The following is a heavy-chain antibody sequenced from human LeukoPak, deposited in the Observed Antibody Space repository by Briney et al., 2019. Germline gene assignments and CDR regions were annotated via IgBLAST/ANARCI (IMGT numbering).Heavy chain of an antibody. CDR2: ISYDGSNK. Sequence: SCKASGYTFTGYYMHWVRQAPGKGLEWVAVISYDGSNKYYADSVKGRFTISRDNSKNTLYLQMNSLRAEDTAVYYCAKAPRPWVGGATGSRYYFDYWGQGTLVTVSS. D-gene: IGHD1-26*01. CDR1: GYTFTGYY. V-gene: IGHV3-30*18. CDR3: AKAPRPWVGGATGSRYYFDY. J-gene: IGHJ4*02.